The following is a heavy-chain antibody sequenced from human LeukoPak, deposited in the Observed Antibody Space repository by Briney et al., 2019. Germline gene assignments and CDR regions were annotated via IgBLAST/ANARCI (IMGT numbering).Heavy chain of an antibody. Sequence: ASVNVSCKASGYTFTSSTMHWVRQAPGQRLEWMGWISVGNGDTRYSQKFQGRVTITRDTPANTAYMELSSLTFEDTAVYYCASQTKNGEFGDYWGQGTLVPVSS. CDR3: ASQTKNGEFGDY. V-gene: IGHV1-3*01. CDR1: GYTFTSST. D-gene: IGHD3-10*01. J-gene: IGHJ4*02. CDR2: ISVGNGDT.